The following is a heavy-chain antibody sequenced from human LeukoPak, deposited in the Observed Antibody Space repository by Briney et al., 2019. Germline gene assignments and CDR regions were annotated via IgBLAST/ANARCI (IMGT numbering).Heavy chain of an antibody. Sequence: GASVKVSCKASGYTFTNYGIIWVRQAPGQGLEWMGWISGYNGDTKYAQQFQDRVTMTTDTSTSTAYMELNNLRSDDTAVYYCARDTNYYDSSGYPDYWGQGTLVTVSS. D-gene: IGHD3-22*01. V-gene: IGHV1-18*01. J-gene: IGHJ4*02. CDR3: ARDTNYYDSSGYPDY. CDR2: ISGYNGDT. CDR1: GYTFTNYG.